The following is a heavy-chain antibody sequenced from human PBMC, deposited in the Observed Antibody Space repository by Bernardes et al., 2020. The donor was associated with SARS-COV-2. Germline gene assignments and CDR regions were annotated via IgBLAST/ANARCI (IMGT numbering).Heavy chain of an antibody. CDR1: GFTFSSYG. V-gene: IGHV3-30*19. J-gene: IGHJ6*02. Sequence: GGSLRLSCAASGFTFSSYGMHWVRQAPGKGLEWVAVIWYDGSNKYYADSVKGRFTISRDNSKNTLYLQMNSLRAEDTAVYYCARVVVTAWVSSKPYYYDMDVWGQGTTVTVSS. CDR3: ARVVVTAWVSSKPYYYDMDV. D-gene: IGHD2-21*02. CDR2: IWYDGSNK.